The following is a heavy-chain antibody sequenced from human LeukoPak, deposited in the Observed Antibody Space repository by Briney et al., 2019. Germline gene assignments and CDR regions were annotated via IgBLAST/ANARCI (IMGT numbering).Heavy chain of an antibody. CDR3: ARNTSGWPDAFDI. Sequence: ASAKVSCKASGYTFTGYYMHWVRQAPGQGLEWMGWINPNSGGTNYAQKFQGRVTMTRDTSISTAYMELSRLRSDDTAVYYCARNTSGWPDAFDIWGQGTMVTVSS. D-gene: IGHD6-19*01. CDR1: GYTFTGYY. V-gene: IGHV1-2*02. CDR2: INPNSGGT. J-gene: IGHJ3*02.